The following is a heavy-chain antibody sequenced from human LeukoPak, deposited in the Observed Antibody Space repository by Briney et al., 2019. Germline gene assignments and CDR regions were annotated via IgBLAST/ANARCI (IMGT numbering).Heavy chain of an antibody. Sequence: GGSLRLSCAASGFTFSSYSMTWVRQAPGKGLEWVSSISSSSSYIYYADSVKGRFTISRDNAKNSLYLQMNSLRAEDTAVYYCARGGSLEGLSYGSGIEDWFDPWGQGTLVTVSS. V-gene: IGHV3-21*01. J-gene: IGHJ5*02. CDR3: ARGGSLEGLSYGSGIEDWFDP. D-gene: IGHD3-10*01. CDR2: ISSSSSYI. CDR1: GFTFSSYS.